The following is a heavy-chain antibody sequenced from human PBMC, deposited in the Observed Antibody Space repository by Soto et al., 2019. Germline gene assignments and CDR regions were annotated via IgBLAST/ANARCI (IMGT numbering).Heavy chain of an antibody. CDR3: AKGLYTSSPRGGFDP. J-gene: IGHJ5*02. CDR2: ISGSGGIT. Sequence: GGSLRLSCAACGFSFSSYAMSRVRQAPGKGMEWVSAISGSGGITYYADCLKGRISVSRDNSKNTLYLQLNSLRAEATAAYYFAKGLYTSSPRGGFDPWGQGTLVTVSS. D-gene: IGHD2-8*01. CDR1: GFSFSSYA. V-gene: IGHV3-23*01.